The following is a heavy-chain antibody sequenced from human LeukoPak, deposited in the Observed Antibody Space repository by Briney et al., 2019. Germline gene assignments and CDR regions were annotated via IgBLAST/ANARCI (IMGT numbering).Heavy chain of an antibody. D-gene: IGHD2-15*01. CDR3: AKGGGSSRYAQLYY. V-gene: IGHV3-23*01. CDR1: GFTFSNYG. Sequence: GGSLRLSCAVSGFTFSNYGMYWVRRAPGKGLEWVSVISGSGGDTFYADSVKGRFAISRDDSRSTLYLQMNSLRAEDTAVYYCAKGGGSSRYAQLYYWGQGTLVTVSS. CDR2: ISGSGGDT. J-gene: IGHJ4*02.